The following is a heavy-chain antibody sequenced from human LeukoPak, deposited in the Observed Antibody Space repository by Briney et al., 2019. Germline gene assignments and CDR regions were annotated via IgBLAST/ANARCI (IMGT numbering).Heavy chain of an antibody. CDR3: ASLRERSYYARGFDY. V-gene: IGHV4-34*01. J-gene: IGHJ4*02. CDR2: INHSGST. D-gene: IGHD1-26*01. CDR1: GGSFSGYY. Sequence: SETLSLTCAVYGGSFSGYYWSWIRQPPGKGLEWIGEINHSGSTNYNPSLKSRVTISVDTSKNQFSLRLSSVTAAATAVYYCASLRERSYYARGFDYWGQGTLVTVSS.